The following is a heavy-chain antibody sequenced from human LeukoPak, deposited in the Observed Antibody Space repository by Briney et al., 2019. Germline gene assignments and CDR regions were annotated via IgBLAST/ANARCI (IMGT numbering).Heavy chain of an antibody. Sequence: ASVKASCKASGYTFTDYYIHWVRQAPGQGLEWMGWINPNSGGTDFAQNFQGRVTMTRDTSISTAYMELSSLRSDDTAVYYCARALSRELPPFDYWGLGTLVTVSS. D-gene: IGHD1-26*01. CDR1: GYTFTDYY. CDR2: INPNSGGT. V-gene: IGHV1-2*02. J-gene: IGHJ4*02. CDR3: ARALSRELPPFDY.